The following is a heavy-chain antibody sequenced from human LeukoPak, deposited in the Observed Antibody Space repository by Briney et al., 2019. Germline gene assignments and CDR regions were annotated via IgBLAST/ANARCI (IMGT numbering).Heavy chain of an antibody. CDR2: IWYDGSNK. CDR1: GFTFSSYG. Sequence: GRSLRLSCAASGFTFSSYGMHWVRQAPGKGLEWVAVIWYDGSNKYYADSVKGRFTISRDNSKNTLYLQMNSLRAEDTAVYYCARERGRGPVPVPAAPNDAFDIWGQGTMVTVSS. V-gene: IGHV3-33*01. CDR3: ARERGRGPVPVPAAPNDAFDI. J-gene: IGHJ3*02. D-gene: IGHD2-2*01.